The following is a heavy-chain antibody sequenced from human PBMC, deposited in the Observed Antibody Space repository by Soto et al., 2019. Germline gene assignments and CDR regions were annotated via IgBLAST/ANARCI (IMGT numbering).Heavy chain of an antibody. V-gene: IGHV3-48*01. CDR1: GFTFSSYS. CDR2: ISSSSSTI. D-gene: IGHD6-6*01. J-gene: IGHJ4*02. Sequence: GGSLRLSCAASGFTFSSYSMNWVRQAPGKGLEWVSYISSSSSTIYYADSVKGRFTISRDNAKNSLYLQMNSLRAEDTAVYYCARVPGYSSSSVGAFYYFDYWCQGTLVTVSS. CDR3: ARVPGYSSSSVGAFYYFDY.